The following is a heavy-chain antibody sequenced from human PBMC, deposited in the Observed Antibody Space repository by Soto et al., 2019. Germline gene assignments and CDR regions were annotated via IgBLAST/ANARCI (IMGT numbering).Heavy chain of an antibody. V-gene: IGHV5-51*01. CDR1: GYTYTNYW. CDR3: ARHQAYDAFDI. Sequence: PGESLKISCKASGYTYTNYWLGWVRQMPGKGLEWMGILYPGDSDTRYSPSFEGQVTISADKSISTAYLQWSSLKASDTAMYYCARHQAYDAFDIWGQGTMVTVSS. J-gene: IGHJ3*02. CDR2: LYPGDSDT.